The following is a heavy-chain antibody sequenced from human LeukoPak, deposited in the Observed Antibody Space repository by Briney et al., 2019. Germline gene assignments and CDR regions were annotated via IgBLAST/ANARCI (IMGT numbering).Heavy chain of an antibody. D-gene: IGHD1-1*01. V-gene: IGHV3-30*03. CDR3: ARGGQDSLERYGMDV. CDR2: ISYDGSNK. CDR1: GFTFSSYG. Sequence: GGSLRLSCAASGFTFSSYGMHWVRQAPGKGLEWVAVISYDGSNKYYADSVKGRFTISRENVKNSLYLQMNSLRAGDTAVYYCARGGQDSLERYGMDVWGQGTTVTVSS. J-gene: IGHJ6*02.